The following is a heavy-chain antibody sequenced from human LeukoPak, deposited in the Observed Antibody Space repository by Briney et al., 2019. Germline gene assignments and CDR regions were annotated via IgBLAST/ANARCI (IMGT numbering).Heavy chain of an antibody. CDR3: VRGTGY. Sequence: GGSLRLFCPVSGFTFSTYVMHWGRQAPGKGLEYVSAISSNGDNTYYADSVKGRFTISRDNSKNTLYLQMSSLRADDTAVYYCVRGTGYWGQGTLVTVSS. CDR1: GFTFSTYV. V-gene: IGHV3-64D*06. J-gene: IGHJ4*02. CDR2: ISSNGDNT.